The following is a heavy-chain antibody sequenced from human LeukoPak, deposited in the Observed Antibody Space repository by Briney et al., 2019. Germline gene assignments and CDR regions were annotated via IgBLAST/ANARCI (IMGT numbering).Heavy chain of an antibody. D-gene: IGHD6-6*01. V-gene: IGHV3-33*01. J-gene: IGHJ5*02. Sequence: GGSLRLSCAASGFTSSSYGMHWVRQAPGKGLEWVAVIWYDGSNKYYADSVKGRFTISRDNSKNTLYLQMNSLRAEDTAVYYCARDGPKTDIAARPCWFDPWGQGTLVTVSS. CDR1: GFTSSSYG. CDR3: ARDGPKTDIAARPCWFDP. CDR2: IWYDGSNK.